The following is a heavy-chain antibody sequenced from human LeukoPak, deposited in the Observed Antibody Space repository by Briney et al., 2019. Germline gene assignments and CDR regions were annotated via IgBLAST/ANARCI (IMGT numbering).Heavy chain of an antibody. CDR1: GFTFVDYA. V-gene: IGHV3-9*01. CDR2: ISWNSSSI. CDR3: AKGSGRYWTFFDF. D-gene: IGHD1-26*01. J-gene: IGHJ4*02. Sequence: GRSLRHSCSVSGFTFVDYAMHWVRQAPGRGLGWVSGISWNSSSIDYVESVKGRFTISRDNAENSPYSQMNSLRPEDTALYYCAKGSGRYWTFFDFWGQGTLVAVSS.